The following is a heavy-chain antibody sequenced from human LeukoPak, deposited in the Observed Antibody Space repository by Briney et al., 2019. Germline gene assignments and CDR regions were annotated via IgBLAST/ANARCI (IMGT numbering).Heavy chain of an antibody. V-gene: IGHV4-4*07. CDR2: GSTSGST. D-gene: IGHD3-10*01. CDR1: GASISSYY. CDR3: ARDSYFGSGDYYIDY. J-gene: IGHJ4*02. Sequence: SETLSLTCTVSGASISSYYWSWIRQPAGKGLEWIGRGSTSGSTNYNPSLKSRVTMSVETSKNQFSLKLSSVTAADTAVYYCARDSYFGSGDYYIDYWGQGTLVTVSS.